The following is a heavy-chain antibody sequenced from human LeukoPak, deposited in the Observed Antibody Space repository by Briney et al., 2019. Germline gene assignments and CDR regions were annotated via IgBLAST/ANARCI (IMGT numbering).Heavy chain of an antibody. Sequence: GRSLRLSCAASGFTFSDYGMSWVRQAPGKGLEWVSGISGSRGGTYYVDSVKGRFTISRDNSKNTLYLQMHSLRAEDTALYYCARGRISPDYWGQGILVTVS. CDR1: GFTFSDYG. J-gene: IGHJ4*02. V-gene: IGHV3-23*01. CDR2: ISGSRGGT. D-gene: IGHD3-3*02. CDR3: ARGRISPDY.